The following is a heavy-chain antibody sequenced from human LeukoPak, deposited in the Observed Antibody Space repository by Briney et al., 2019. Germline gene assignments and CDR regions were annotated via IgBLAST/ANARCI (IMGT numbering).Heavy chain of an antibody. V-gene: IGHV1-3*01. D-gene: IGHD2-2*01. Sequence: ASVKVSCRASGYTFTSYAMHWVRQAPGQRLEWMGWINAGNGNTKYSQKFQGRVTITRDTSASTAYMELSSLRSEDTAVYYCARTLRYCSSTSCLNRAFDIWGQGTMVTVSS. CDR2: INAGNGNT. J-gene: IGHJ3*02. CDR1: GYTFTSYA. CDR3: ARTLRYCSSTSCLNRAFDI.